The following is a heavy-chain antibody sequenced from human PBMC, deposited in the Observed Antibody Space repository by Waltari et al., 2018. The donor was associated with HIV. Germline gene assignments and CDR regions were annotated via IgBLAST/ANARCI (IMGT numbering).Heavy chain of an antibody. J-gene: IGHJ4*02. CDR2: ITYDGSNK. CDR1: GLPFRSYA. Sequence: QVQLVESGGGVVQPGRSLRLSCAASGLPFRSYAMPWVRQAPVKGLGWVAVITYDGSNKYYADSVKGRFTISRDNSKNTLYLQMNSLRAEDTAVYYCARDPQYCSSTSCSYYFDYWGQGTLVTVSS. CDR3: ARDPQYCSSTSCSYYFDY. V-gene: IGHV3-30-3*01. D-gene: IGHD2-2*01.